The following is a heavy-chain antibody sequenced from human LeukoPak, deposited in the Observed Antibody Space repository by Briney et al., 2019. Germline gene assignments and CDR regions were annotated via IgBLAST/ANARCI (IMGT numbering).Heavy chain of an antibody. CDR1: GGTFGSHA. CDR2: IIPIFDTT. D-gene: IGHD3-9*01. Sequence: SVKVSCKASGGTFGSHAISWVRQAPGQGLEWIGGIIPIFDTTIYGKEFQGRVTTIADGSTSTAYMELSSLRSEDTAVYYCARTVGRVDWSTHEGGYYYNMDVWGQGTTVTVSS. V-gene: IGHV1-69*13. J-gene: IGHJ6*02. CDR3: ARTVGRVDWSTHEGGYYYNMDV.